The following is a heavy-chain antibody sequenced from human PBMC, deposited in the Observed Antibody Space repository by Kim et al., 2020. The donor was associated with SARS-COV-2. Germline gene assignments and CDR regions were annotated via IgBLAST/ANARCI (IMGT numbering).Heavy chain of an antibody. Sequence: SETLSLTCTVSGGSISSYYWSWIRQPPGGGLEWIGNIYGNGLTHYNPSLRSRVTISVDTSKNEQFSLNLSSVTAADTAVYYCARQAKSKGWASDYWGQGTLVTVSS. CDR2: IYGNGLT. CDR1: GGSISSYY. D-gene: IGHD6-19*01. V-gene: IGHV4-59*08. CDR3: ARQAKSKGWASDY. J-gene: IGHJ4*02.